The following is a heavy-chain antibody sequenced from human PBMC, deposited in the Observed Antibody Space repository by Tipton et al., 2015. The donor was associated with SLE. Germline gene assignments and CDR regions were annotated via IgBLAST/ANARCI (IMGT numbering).Heavy chain of an antibody. CDR2: ISSSSSYI. D-gene: IGHD6-19*01. CDR3: AKSSHSSGSDY. V-gene: IGHV3-21*01. CDR1: GFTFSSYS. Sequence: SLRLSCAASGFTFSSYSMNWVRQAPGKGLEWVSSISSSSSYIYYADSVKGRFTISRDNSKNTLYLQMNSLRAEDTAVYYCAKSSHSSGSDYWGQGTLVTVSS. J-gene: IGHJ4*02.